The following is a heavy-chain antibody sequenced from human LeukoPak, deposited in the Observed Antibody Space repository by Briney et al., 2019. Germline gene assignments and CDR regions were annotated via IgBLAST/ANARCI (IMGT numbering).Heavy chain of an antibody. Sequence: ASVKVSCKASGYTFTSYAFRWVRQAPGQGLEWMGWISAYNGNTNYAQKFQGRVTMTTDTSTSTAYMELRSLRSDGTAVYYCAREGAYCSSTSCHIQNWFDPWGQGTLVTVSS. CDR2: ISAYNGNT. J-gene: IGHJ5*02. V-gene: IGHV1-18*01. CDR1: GYTFTSYA. D-gene: IGHD2-2*01. CDR3: AREGAYCSSTSCHIQNWFDP.